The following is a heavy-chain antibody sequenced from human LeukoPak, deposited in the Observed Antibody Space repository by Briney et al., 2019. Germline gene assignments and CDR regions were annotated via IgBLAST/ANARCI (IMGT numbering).Heavy chain of an antibody. CDR2: ISGYNGYT. D-gene: IGHD4-11*01. Sequence: ASVKVSCKASGYTFTNYGVSWVRQAPGQGLEWMGWISGYNGYTNYAQKFQFRVTMTTDTSTSTAYMELRSLTSDDTAVYYCARDKAVTTELTQYFHHWGQGTLVTVSA. V-gene: IGHV1-18*01. CDR1: GYTFTNYG. J-gene: IGHJ1*01. CDR3: ARDKAVTTELTQYFHH.